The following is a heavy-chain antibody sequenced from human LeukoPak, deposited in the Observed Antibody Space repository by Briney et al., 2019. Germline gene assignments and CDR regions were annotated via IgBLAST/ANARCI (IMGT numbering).Heavy chain of an antibody. CDR3: ARESLPQGDYGDYVGDY. CDR2: ISSSSSYI. CDR1: GFTFSSYG. J-gene: IGHJ4*02. V-gene: IGHV3-21*01. Sequence: GGSLRLSCAASGFTFSSYGMNWVRQAPGKGLEWVSSISSSSSYIYYAGSVKGRFTISRDNAKNSLYLQMNSLRAEDTAVYYCARESLPQGDYGDYVGDYWGQGTLVTVSS. D-gene: IGHD4-17*01.